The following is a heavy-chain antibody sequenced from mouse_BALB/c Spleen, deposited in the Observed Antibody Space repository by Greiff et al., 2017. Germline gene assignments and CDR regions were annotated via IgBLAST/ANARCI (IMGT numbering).Heavy chain of an antibody. CDR1: GYAFTSYN. J-gene: IGHJ4*01. CDR2: IDPYNGGT. D-gene: IGHD2-14*01. CDR3: ARHKVPYAMDY. V-gene: IGHV1S135*01. Sequence: EVKLMESGPELVKPGASVKVSCKASGYAFTSYNMYWVKQSHGKSLEWIGYIDPYNGGTSYNQKFKGKATLTVDKSSSTAYMHLNSLTSEDSAVYYCARHKVPYAMDYWGQGTSVTVSS.